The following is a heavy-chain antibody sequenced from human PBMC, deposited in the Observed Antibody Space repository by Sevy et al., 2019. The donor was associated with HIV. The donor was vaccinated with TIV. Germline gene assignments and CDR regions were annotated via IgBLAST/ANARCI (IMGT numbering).Heavy chain of an antibody. CDR2: IYSGGST. J-gene: IGHJ6*03. CDR3: AGEASRPYLSAYYYYYMDV. D-gene: IGHD3-10*01. Sequence: GGSLRLSCAASGFTVSSNYMSWVRQAPGKGLEWVSVIYSGGSTYYADSVKGRFTISRDNSKNTLYLQMNSLRAEDTAVYYCAGEASRPYLSAYYYYYMDVWGKGTTVTVSS. CDR1: GFTVSSNY. V-gene: IGHV3-53*01.